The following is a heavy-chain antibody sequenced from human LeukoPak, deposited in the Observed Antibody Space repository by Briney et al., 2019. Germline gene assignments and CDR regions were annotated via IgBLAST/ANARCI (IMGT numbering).Heavy chain of an antibody. V-gene: IGHV1-69*04. J-gene: IGHJ4*02. Sequence: SVKVSCKASGGTFSSYAISWVRQAPGQGLEWMGRIIPILGIANYAQKFQGRVTITADKSTSTAYMELSSLRSEDTAVYCCAREREQQPADYWGQGTLVTVSS. CDR1: GGTFSSYA. CDR2: IIPILGIA. CDR3: AREREQQPADY. D-gene: IGHD6-13*01.